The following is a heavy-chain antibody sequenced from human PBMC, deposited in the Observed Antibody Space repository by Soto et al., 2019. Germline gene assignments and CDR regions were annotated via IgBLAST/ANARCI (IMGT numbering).Heavy chain of an antibody. Sequence: GGSLRLSCAASGFTFSSYGMHWVRQAPGKGLEWVAVIWYDGSNKYYADSVKGRFTISRDNSKNTLYLQMNSLRAEDTAVYYCAREISASSGWYGDYYYYGMDVWGQGTTVTVSS. D-gene: IGHD6-19*01. CDR1: GFTFSSYG. CDR2: IWYDGSNK. V-gene: IGHV3-33*01. CDR3: AREISASSGWYGDYYYYGMDV. J-gene: IGHJ6*02.